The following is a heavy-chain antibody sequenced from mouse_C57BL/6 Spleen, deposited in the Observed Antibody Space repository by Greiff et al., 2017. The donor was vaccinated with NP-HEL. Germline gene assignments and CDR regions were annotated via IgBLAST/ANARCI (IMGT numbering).Heavy chain of an antibody. CDR1: GYTFTDYN. V-gene: IGHV1-22*01. CDR2: INPNNGGT. CDR3: ARWLLRDWYFDV. Sequence: EVQLQQSGPELVKPGASVKMSCKASGYTFTDYNMHWVKQSHGKSLEWIGYINPNNGGTSYNQKFKGKATLTVNQSSSTAYMELRSLTSEDSAVYYCARWLLRDWYFDVWGTGTTVTVSS. J-gene: IGHJ1*03. D-gene: IGHD2-3*01.